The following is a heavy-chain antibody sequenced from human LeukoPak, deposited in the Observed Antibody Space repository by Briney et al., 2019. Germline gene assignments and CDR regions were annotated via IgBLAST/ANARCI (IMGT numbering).Heavy chain of an antibody. D-gene: IGHD1-26*01. J-gene: IGHJ4*02. CDR1: GFTFSSSW. CDR3: VKVRGRARVGYFDY. CDR2: INKDGGVI. V-gene: IGHV3-74*01. Sequence: GGSLRLFCAASGFTFSSSWIHWVRQAPGKGLVWVSRINKDGGVIDYAESLKGRFSISRDNAKNTLYLQMNSLRVEDTAIYHCVKVRGRARVGYFDYWGQGALVTVSS.